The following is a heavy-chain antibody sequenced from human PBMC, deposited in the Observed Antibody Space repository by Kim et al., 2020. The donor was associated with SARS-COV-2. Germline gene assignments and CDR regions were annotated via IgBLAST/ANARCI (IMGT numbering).Heavy chain of an antibody. J-gene: IGHJ4*02. D-gene: IGHD6-13*01. CDR3: ARFSSSRAFDY. CDR1: GYSISSGYY. V-gene: IGHV4-38-2*02. Sequence: SETLSLTCTVSGYSISSGYYWGWIRQPPGKGLEWIGSIYHSGSTYYNPSLKSRVTISVDTSKNQFSLKLSSVTAADTAVYYCARFSSSRAFDYWGQGTLVTVSS. CDR2: IYHSGST.